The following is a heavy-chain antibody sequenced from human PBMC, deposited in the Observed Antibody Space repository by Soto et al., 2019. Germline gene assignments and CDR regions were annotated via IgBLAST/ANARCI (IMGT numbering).Heavy chain of an antibody. V-gene: IGHV1-69*08. CDR3: ARDVSCSSTSCYGNFDY. Sequence: QVQLVQSGAEVQKPGSSVKVSCKASGGTFSSYTISWVRQAPGQGLERMGRIIPILGIANYAQKFQGRVTSTADKSTSTAYMELSSLRSEDTAVYYGARDVSCSSTSCYGNFDYWGQGTLVTVSS. CDR2: IIPILGIA. D-gene: IGHD2-2*01. J-gene: IGHJ4*02. CDR1: GGTFSSYT.